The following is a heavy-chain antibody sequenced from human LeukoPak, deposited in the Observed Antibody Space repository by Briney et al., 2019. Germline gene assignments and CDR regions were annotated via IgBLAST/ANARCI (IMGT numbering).Heavy chain of an antibody. CDR3: ARDFSGWKFGYSSYYYGMDV. V-gene: IGHV3-21*01. D-gene: IGHD6-19*01. CDR2: ISSSSSYI. Sequence: GGSLRLSCAASGFTFSSYSMNWVRQAPGKGLGWVSSISSSSSYIYYADSVKGRFTISRDNAKNSLYLQMNSLRAEDTAVYYCARDFSGWKFGYSSYYYGMDVWGQGTTVTVSS. J-gene: IGHJ6*02. CDR1: GFTFSSYS.